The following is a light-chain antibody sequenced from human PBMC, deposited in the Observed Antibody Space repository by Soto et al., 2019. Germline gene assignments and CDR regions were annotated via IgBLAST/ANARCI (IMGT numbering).Light chain of an antibody. J-gene: IGKJ1*01. CDR3: QQYNTYRA. CDR2: KAS. Sequence: DIQMTQSPSTLSASVGDRVTITCRASQTISSWLAWHQQKPGKAPKLLIYKASTLESGVPSRFSCSGSGTEFTLTISSLQPDDFATYYCQQYNTYRAFGQGTKVDI. CDR1: QTISSW. V-gene: IGKV1-5*03.